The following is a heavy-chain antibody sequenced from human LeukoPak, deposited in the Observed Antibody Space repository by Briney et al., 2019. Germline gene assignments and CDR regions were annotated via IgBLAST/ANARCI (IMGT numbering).Heavy chain of an antibody. J-gene: IGHJ4*02. V-gene: IGHV1-18*01. CDR3: ARDGYLDH. CDR1: AYTFTNYG. Sequence: ASVKVSCKASAYTFTNYGIAWVRQAPGQGLEWMGWIGAHNGNTNYAQKLQGRVTMTTDTSTRTAYMELRSLASDDTAVYYCARDGYLDHWGQGTLVTVSS. CDR2: IGAHNGNT.